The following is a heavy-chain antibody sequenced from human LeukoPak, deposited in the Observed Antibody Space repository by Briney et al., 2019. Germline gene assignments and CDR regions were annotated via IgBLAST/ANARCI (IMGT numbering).Heavy chain of an antibody. CDR1: GFTFSSYA. V-gene: IGHV3-23*01. J-gene: IGHJ4*02. CDR2: ISGSGGST. CDR3: AKVPRYDILTGCWFDY. D-gene: IGHD3-9*01. Sequence: GGSLRLSCAASGFTFSSYAMSWVRQAPGKWLEWVSAISGSGGSTYYADSVKGRFTVSRDNSKNTLYLQMNSLRAEDTAVYYCAKVPRYDILTGCWFDYWGQGTLVTVSS.